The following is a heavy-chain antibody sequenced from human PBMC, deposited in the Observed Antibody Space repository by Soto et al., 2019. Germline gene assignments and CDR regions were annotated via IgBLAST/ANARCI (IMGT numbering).Heavy chain of an antibody. CDR2: IRSKAYGGTT. V-gene: IGHV3-49*03. Sequence: EVQLVESGGGLVQPGRSLRLSCTASGFTFGDYAMSWFRQAPGKGLEWVGFIRSKAYGGTTEYAASVKGRFTISRDDSKSIAYLQMNSLKXEDTAVYYCTRPSGYCSGGSCYPGTVDYWGQGTLVTVSS. CDR1: GFTFGDYA. D-gene: IGHD2-15*01. CDR3: TRPSGYCSGGSCYPGTVDY. J-gene: IGHJ4*02.